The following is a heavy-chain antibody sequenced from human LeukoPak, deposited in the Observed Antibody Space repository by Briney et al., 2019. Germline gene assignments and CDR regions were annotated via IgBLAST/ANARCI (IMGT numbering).Heavy chain of an antibody. CDR2: ISASGIT. J-gene: IGHJ3*02. CDR1: GGSLSSGTYY. V-gene: IGHV4-61*02. CDR3: ARALLPATVGAFDI. D-gene: IGHD2-2*01. Sequence: SETLSLTCTVSGGSLSSGTYYWSWIRQPAEKGLGWIGRISASGITNYNPSLKSRITISADTSKNQFSLQLTSVTAADTAVYFCARALLPATVGAFDIWGQGTVVTVSS.